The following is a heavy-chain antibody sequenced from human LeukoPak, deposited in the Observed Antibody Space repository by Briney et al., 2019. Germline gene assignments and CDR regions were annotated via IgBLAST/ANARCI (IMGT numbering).Heavy chain of an antibody. CDR2: IYYSGST. CDR1: GGSISSSSYY. CDR3: ARGTYYYDSSGYY. V-gene: IGHV4-39*07. D-gene: IGHD3-22*01. Sequence: SETLSLTCTVSGGSISSSSYYWGWIRQPPGKGLEWIGSIYYSGSTYYNPSLKSRVTISVDKSKNQFSLELSSVTAADTAVYYCARGTYYYDSSGYYWGQGTLVTVSS. J-gene: IGHJ4*02.